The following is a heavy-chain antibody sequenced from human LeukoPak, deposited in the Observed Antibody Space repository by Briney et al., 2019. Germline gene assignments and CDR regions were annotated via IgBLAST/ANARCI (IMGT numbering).Heavy chain of an antibody. V-gene: IGHV4-34*01. Sequence: SETLSLTCAVYGGSFSGYYWSWIRQPPGKGLEWIGEINHSGSTNYNLSLKSRVTISVDTSKNQFSLKLSSVTAADTAVYYCAREVVSLTGYYPLFDYWGQGTLVTVSS. CDR1: GGSFSGYY. CDR3: AREVVSLTGYYPLFDY. D-gene: IGHD3-9*01. CDR2: INHSGST. J-gene: IGHJ4*02.